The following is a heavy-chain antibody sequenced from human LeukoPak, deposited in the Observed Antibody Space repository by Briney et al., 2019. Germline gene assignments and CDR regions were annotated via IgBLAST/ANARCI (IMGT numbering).Heavy chain of an antibody. J-gene: IGHJ4*02. Sequence: PGGSLRLSCAASGFTFSIYGIHWVRQAPGKGLEWVAVISYDGSNKNYADSVKGRFTISRDNSKNTLYLQMNSLRAEDTAVYYCARAAENYGGRFDSWGQGTLVTVSS. CDR2: ISYDGSNK. CDR3: ARAAENYGGRFDS. CDR1: GFTFSIYG. D-gene: IGHD3-16*01. V-gene: IGHV3-30*03.